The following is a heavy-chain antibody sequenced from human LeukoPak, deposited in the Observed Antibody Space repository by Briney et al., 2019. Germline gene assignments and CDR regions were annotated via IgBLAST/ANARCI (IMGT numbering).Heavy chain of an antibody. CDR2: ISGSGGST. CDR3: AKDQYSSGLDAFDI. D-gene: IGHD6-19*01. CDR1: GFTFSSYA. J-gene: IGHJ3*02. V-gene: IGHV3-23*01. Sequence: RPGGSLRLSCAASGFTFSSYAMRWVRQAPGKGLEWVSAISGSGGSTYYADSVKGRFTISRDNSKNTLYLQMNSLRAEDKAVYYCAKDQYSSGLDAFDIWGQGTMVTVSS.